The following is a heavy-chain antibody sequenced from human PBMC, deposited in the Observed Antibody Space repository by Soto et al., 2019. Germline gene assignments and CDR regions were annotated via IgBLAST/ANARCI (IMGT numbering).Heavy chain of an antibody. D-gene: IGHD2-8*01. V-gene: IGHV3-30*18. J-gene: IGHJ6*02. Sequence: PGGSLRLSCAASGFTFSSYGMHWVRQAPGKGLEWVAVISYDGSNKYYADSVKGRFTISRDNSKNTLYLQMNSLRAEDTAVYYCAKAYIVLMVYAPTDYYYGMDVWGQGTTVTVS. CDR1: GFTFSSYG. CDR3: AKAYIVLMVYAPTDYYYGMDV. CDR2: ISYDGSNK.